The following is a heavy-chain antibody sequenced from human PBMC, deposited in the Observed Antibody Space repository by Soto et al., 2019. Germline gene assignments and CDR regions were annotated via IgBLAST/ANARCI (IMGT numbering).Heavy chain of an antibody. Sequence: QVQLVESGGGVVQPGRSLRLSCAASGFTFSSYGMLWVRQAPGKGLEWVAVISYDGSNKYYADSVKGRFTISRDNSKNTLYLQMNSLRAEDTAVYYCAKAPEYSSSSISYWGQGTLVTVSS. CDR3: AKAPEYSSSSISY. CDR2: ISYDGSNK. CDR1: GFTFSSYG. J-gene: IGHJ4*02. D-gene: IGHD6-6*01. V-gene: IGHV3-30*18.